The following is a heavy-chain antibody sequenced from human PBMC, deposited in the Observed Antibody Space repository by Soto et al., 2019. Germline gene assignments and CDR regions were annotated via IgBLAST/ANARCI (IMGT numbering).Heavy chain of an antibody. D-gene: IGHD2-15*01. J-gene: IGHJ4*02. V-gene: IGHV3-49*04. CDR1: GFTFGGYA. CDR3: TRGDMDLNDY. Sequence: GGSLRLSCTASGFTFGGYAMSWVRQAPGKGLEWISFIRNQAYRGTTKYAASVRGRFTISRDDSKSIDYLQMNSLKTEDTAVYYCTRGDMDLNDYWGQGTLVTVSS. CDR2: IRNQAYRGTT.